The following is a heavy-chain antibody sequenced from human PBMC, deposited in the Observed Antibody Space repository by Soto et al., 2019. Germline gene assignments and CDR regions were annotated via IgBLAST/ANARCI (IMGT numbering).Heavy chain of an antibody. J-gene: IGHJ3*01. D-gene: IGHD6-13*01. V-gene: IGHV1-46*03. Sequence: QVQLVQSGAEVKKPGASVRVSCKASAYTFTSYYVHWVRQAPGQGPEWMGMINPSRGGTDYAQKXQXXXTXXRDTSTTTVYMELSSLRSEDTAIYYCTRSIITTAGTDAFELWGQGTLVTVSS. CDR2: INPSRGGT. CDR3: TRSIITTAGTDAFEL. CDR1: AYTFTSYY.